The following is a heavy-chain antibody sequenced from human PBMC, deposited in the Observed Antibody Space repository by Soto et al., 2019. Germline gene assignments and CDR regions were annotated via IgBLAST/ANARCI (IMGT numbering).Heavy chain of an antibody. V-gene: IGHV3-9*01. Sequence: EVQLVESGGTLVQPGRSLRLSCAASGFSFDEYAMHWVRQVPGKGLVWVSGVSWNSGTVGYGESVKGRFTISRDNDKNSLYLQMNSLRAEDTAMYYCAKGFCSSAKCYTYSYMDVWGKGTAVTVSS. CDR2: VSWNSGTV. D-gene: IGHD2-2*01. CDR1: GFSFDEYA. CDR3: AKGFCSSAKCYTYSYMDV. J-gene: IGHJ6*03.